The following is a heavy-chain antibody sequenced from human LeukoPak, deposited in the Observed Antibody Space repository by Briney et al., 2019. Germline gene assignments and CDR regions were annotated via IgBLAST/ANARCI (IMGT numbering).Heavy chain of an antibody. CDR1: GGSISSYY. Sequence: SETLSLTCTVSGGSISSYYWSWLRQPPGKGLEGIGYIYYSGSTNYNPSLKSRVTISVDTSKNQFSLKLSSVTAADTAVYYCARRRYSSSWGPFDYWGQGTLVTVSS. V-gene: IGHV4-59*08. CDR3: ARRRYSSSWGPFDY. D-gene: IGHD6-13*01. J-gene: IGHJ4*02. CDR2: IYYSGST.